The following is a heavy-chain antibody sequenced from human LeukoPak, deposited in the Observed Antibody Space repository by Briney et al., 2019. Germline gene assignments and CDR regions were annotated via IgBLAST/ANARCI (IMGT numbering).Heavy chain of an antibody. CDR3: ARVSAITFGGAIALDY. Sequence: ASVKVSRKASGYTFTSYDINWVRQAPGQGLEWMGWINTNTGNPTYAQGFTGRFVFSLDTSVSTAYLQISSLKAEDTAVYYCARVSAITFGGAIALDYWGQGTLVTVSS. CDR2: INTNTGNP. D-gene: IGHD3-16*02. J-gene: IGHJ4*02. V-gene: IGHV7-4-1*02. CDR1: GYTFTSYD.